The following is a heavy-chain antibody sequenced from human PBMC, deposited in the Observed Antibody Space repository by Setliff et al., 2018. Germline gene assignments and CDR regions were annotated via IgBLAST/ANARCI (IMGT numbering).Heavy chain of an antibody. CDR1: GFSFSSYW. CDR3: TTDSGSYGYNYFDY. J-gene: IGHJ4*02. CDR2: IKQDGSDK. D-gene: IGHD3-16*01. V-gene: IGHV3-7*03. Sequence: GGSLRLSCAASGFSFSSYWMTWVRQAPGKGLEWVANIKQDGSDKYYVDSVKGRFSISRDNAKNSLYLQMNSLKTEDTAVYYCTTDSGSYGYNYFDYWGQGTLVTVSS.